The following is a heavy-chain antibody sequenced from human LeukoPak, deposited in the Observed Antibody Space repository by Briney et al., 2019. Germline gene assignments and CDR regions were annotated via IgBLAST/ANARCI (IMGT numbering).Heavy chain of an antibody. Sequence: GGSLRLSCAASGFTFSSYWMSWVRQAPGKGLEWVANIKQDGSEKYYVDSVKGRFTISRDNSKNTLFLQMNSLRAEDTAVYYCAKRRGLELLYYYYMDVWGKGTTVTVSS. CDR3: AKRRGLELLYYYYMDV. V-gene: IGHV3-7*03. D-gene: IGHD1-7*01. J-gene: IGHJ6*03. CDR1: GFTFSSYW. CDR2: IKQDGSEK.